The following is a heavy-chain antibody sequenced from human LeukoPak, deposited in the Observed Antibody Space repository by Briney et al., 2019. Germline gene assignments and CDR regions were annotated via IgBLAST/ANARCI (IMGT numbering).Heavy chain of an antibody. CDR1: GFALRTFA. CDR2: IKQDGSEK. J-gene: IGHJ6*04. V-gene: IGHV3-7*01. D-gene: IGHD3-10*02. Sequence: GGSLRLSCVASGFALRTFALSWVRQAPGKGLEWVANIKQDGSEKHYVDSVKGRFTISRDNAKNSLYLQMNSLRAEDTAVYYCAELGITMVGGVWGKGTTVTISS. CDR3: AELGITMVGGV.